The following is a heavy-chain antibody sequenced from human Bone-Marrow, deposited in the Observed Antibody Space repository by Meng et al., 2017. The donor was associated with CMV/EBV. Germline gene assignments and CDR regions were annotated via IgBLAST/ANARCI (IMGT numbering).Heavy chain of an antibody. CDR3: ARLVWLRFCDY. V-gene: IGHV4-61*01. CDR2: ISYSGNT. CDR1: GDSVSSGSYQ. Sequence: SETLSLTCTVSGDSVSSGSYQWSWIRQPPGTELEWIGYISYSGNTIYNPSLKSRVTISLDMSKNQFSLKLHSVTAADTAVYYCARLVWLRFCDYWGQGKLVNVTS. D-gene: IGHD5-12*01. J-gene: IGHJ4*02.